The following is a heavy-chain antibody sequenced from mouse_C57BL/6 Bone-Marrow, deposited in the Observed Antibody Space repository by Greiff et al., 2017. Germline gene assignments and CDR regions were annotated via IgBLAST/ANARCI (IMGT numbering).Heavy chain of an antibody. V-gene: IGHV1-20*01. CDR1: GYSFTGYF. D-gene: IGHD2-3*01. Sequence: EVQLQQSGPELVKPGDSVKISCKASGYSFTGYFMNWVMQSHGKSLEWIGRINPYNGDTFYNQKFKGKATLTVDKSSSTAHMELRSLTSEDSAVYYCARKSYDGYLDYWGQGTTLTVSS. CDR2: INPYNGDT. CDR3: ARKSYDGYLDY. J-gene: IGHJ2*01.